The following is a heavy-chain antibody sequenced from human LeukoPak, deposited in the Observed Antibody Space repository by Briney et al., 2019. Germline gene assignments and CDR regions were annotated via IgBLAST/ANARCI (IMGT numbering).Heavy chain of an antibody. V-gene: IGHV4-61*05. CDR1: GGSISSSSYY. J-gene: IGHJ4*02. D-gene: IGHD1-1*01. CDR2: IYYSGST. CDR3: ARGTGRFDY. Sequence: SETLSLTCTVSGGSISSSSYYWGWIRRPPGKGLEWIGYIYYSGSTNYNPSLKSRVTISVDTSKNQFSLKLSSVTAADTAVYYCARGTGRFDYWGQGTLVTVSS.